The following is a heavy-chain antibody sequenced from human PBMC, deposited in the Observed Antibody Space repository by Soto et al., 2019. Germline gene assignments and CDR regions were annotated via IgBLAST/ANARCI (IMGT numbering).Heavy chain of an antibody. CDR1: GFTFSDHY. CDR2: ISNSGSPI. Sequence: GGSLRLSCAASGFTFSDHYMSWIRQAPGKGLEWVSYISNSGSPIYYADSVKGRFTISRDNAKNSLYLQMIGLRAEDTAVYYCARRDGDVWGQGTTVTVSS. J-gene: IGHJ6*02. V-gene: IGHV3-11*01. CDR3: ARRDGDV.